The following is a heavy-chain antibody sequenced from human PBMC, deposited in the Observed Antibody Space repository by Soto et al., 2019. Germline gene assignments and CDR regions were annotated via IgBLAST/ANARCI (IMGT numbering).Heavy chain of an antibody. CDR2: IYPGDSDT. J-gene: IGHJ6*02. CDR1: GYNFNTYW. D-gene: IGHD3-10*01. V-gene: IGHV5-51*01. CDR3: ARHMEAHSHFYYGMDV. Sequence: GESLKISCNGSGYNFNTYWTAWVRQMPGKGLEWMGFIYPGDSDTRYSPSFQGQVTISADKSINTAYLQWRTLKASDTAIYYCARHMEAHSHFYYGMDVWGQGTTVTVSS.